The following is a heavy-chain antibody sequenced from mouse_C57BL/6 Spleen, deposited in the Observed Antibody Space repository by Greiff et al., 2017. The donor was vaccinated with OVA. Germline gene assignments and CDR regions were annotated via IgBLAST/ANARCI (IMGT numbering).Heavy chain of an antibody. J-gene: IGHJ3*01. Sequence: QVQLQQPGAELVKPGASVKLSCKASGYTFTSYWMHWVKQRPGRGLEWIGRIDPNSGGTKYNEKFKSKATLTVDKPSSTAYMKLSILTSEDSAVYYCGRDGESTQFAYWGQGTLVTVSA. CDR3: GRDGESTQFAY. V-gene: IGHV1-72*01. D-gene: IGHD5-1*01. CDR1: GYTFTSYW. CDR2: IDPNSGGT.